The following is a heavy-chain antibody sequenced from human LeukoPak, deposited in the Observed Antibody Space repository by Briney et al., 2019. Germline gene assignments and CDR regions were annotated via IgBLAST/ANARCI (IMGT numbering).Heavy chain of an antibody. CDR2: ISSSSSYI. J-gene: IGHJ4*02. V-gene: IGHV3-21*01. Sequence: GGSLRLSCATSGFTFSNAWMNWVRQAPGKGLEWVSSISSSSSYIYYADSVKGRFTISRDNAKNSLYLQMNSLRAEDTAVYYCARGLLGYWGQGTLVTVSS. CDR3: ARGLLGY. CDR1: GFTFSNAW. D-gene: IGHD3-16*01.